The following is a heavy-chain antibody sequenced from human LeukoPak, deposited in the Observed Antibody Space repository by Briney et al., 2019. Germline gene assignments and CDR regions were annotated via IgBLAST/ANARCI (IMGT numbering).Heavy chain of an antibody. V-gene: IGHV3-30*18. Sequence: PGGSLRLSCAASGFTFSSYSMNWARQAPGKGLEWVAVISYDGSNKYYADSVKGRFTISRDNSKNTLYLQMNSLRAEGTAVYYCAKLRYYYDSSGYYYDYYYGMDVWGQGTTVTVSS. D-gene: IGHD3-22*01. CDR3: AKLRYYYDSSGYYYDYYYGMDV. CDR2: ISYDGSNK. CDR1: GFTFSSYS. J-gene: IGHJ6*02.